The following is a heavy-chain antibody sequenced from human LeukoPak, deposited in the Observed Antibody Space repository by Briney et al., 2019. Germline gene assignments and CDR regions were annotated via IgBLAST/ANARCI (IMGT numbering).Heavy chain of an antibody. Sequence: ASVTVSCKASGYTFTGYYMHWVRQAPGQGLEWMGWINPNSGGTNYAQKFQGRVTMTRDTSISTAYMEVRRLRSDDTAVYYCGRVLDYVGTSFRPPEKYYYYYIDVWGQGTTVAVSS. CDR3: GRVLDYVGTSFRPPEKYYYYYIDV. CDR1: GYTFTGYY. J-gene: IGHJ6*03. CDR2: INPNSGGT. V-gene: IGHV1-2*02. D-gene: IGHD3-16*01.